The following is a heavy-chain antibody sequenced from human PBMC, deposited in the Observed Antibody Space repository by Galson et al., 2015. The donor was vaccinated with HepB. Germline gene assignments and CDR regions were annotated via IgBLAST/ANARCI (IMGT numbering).Heavy chain of an antibody. D-gene: IGHD2-2*01. Sequence: QSGAEVKKPGESLKISCKGSGYSFTTYGITWVRQAPGQGLEWMGWISAYNGNTNYAQKLQGRATMTTDTSTSTAYMELRSLRSDDTAVYYCARDYCTSTSCVPQPTDYWGQGTLVTVSS. CDR3: ARDYCTSTSCVPQPTDY. J-gene: IGHJ4*02. CDR1: GYSFTTYG. CDR2: ISAYNGNT. V-gene: IGHV1-18*01.